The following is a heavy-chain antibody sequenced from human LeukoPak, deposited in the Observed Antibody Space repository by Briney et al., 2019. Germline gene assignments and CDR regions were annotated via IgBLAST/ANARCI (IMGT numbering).Heavy chain of an antibody. J-gene: IGHJ6*02. Sequence: QPGRSLRLSCAASGFTFSSYGMHWVRQAPGKGLEWVSAIGSSGDNTYYADSVKGRFTISRDNSKNTLYLQLNSLRADDTAVYYCAKGGSWLPMDVWGQGTTVTVSS. CDR3: AKGGSWLPMDV. CDR1: GFTFSSYG. CDR2: IGSSGDNT. D-gene: IGHD6-13*01. V-gene: IGHV3-23*01.